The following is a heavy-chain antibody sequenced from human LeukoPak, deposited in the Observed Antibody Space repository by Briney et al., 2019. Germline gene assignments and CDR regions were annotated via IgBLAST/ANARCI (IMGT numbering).Heavy chain of an antibody. Sequence: GGSLRLSCAASGFTFSSFWMSWVRQAPGKGLEWVVNIKQDGSEKYYVDSVKGRFTISRDDAKDSLYLQMNSLKAEDTAVYYCARVRGYYDSSGYYSPWGQGTLVTVSS. J-gene: IGHJ5*02. CDR3: ARVRGYYDSSGYYSP. V-gene: IGHV3-7*01. CDR1: GFTFSSFW. CDR2: IKQDGSEK. D-gene: IGHD3-22*01.